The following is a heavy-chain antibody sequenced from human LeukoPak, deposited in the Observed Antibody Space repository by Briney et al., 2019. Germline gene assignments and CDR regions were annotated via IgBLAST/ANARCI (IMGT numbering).Heavy chain of an antibody. D-gene: IGHD1-26*01. J-gene: IGHJ4*02. CDR1: GGSFSGYY. V-gene: IGHV4-34*01. Sequence: SETLSLTCAVYGGSFSGYYWSWIRQPPGKGLEWIGEINHSGSTNHNPSLKSRVTISVDTSKNQFSLKLSSVTPEDTAVYYCAREDSGSYYFDYWGQGTLVTVSS. CDR2: INHSGST. CDR3: AREDSGSYYFDY.